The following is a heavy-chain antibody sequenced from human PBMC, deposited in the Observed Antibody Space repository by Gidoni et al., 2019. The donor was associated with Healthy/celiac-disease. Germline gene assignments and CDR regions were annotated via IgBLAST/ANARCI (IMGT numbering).Heavy chain of an antibody. J-gene: IGHJ4*02. CDR1: GGTFSSYA. CDR2: IIPIFGTA. V-gene: IGHV1-69*06. CDR3: ARELCSSTSCWDY. Sequence: QVQLVQSGAAVKKPGSSVKVSCKASGGTFSSYAISWVRQAPGQGLEWMGGIIPIFGTANYAQKCQGRVTITADKSTSTAYMELSSMRSEDTAVYYCARELCSSTSCWDYWGQGTLVTVSS. D-gene: IGHD2-2*01.